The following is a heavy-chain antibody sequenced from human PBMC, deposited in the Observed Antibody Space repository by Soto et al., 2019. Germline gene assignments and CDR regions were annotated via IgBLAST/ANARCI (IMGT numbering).Heavy chain of an antibody. CDR3: ARTPMY. Sequence: SETLSLTCAVSGGSISSGFYSWSWIRQPPGKGLEWIGYIYHSGSTYYNTSLKNRVTISVDRSKNQFSLKLSSVTAADTAVYYCARTPMYWGQGTLVTVSS. J-gene: IGHJ4*02. CDR2: IYHSGST. V-gene: IGHV4-30-2*01. CDR1: GGSISSGFYS.